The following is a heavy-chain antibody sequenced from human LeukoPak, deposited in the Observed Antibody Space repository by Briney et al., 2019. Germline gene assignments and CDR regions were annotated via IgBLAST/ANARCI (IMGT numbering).Heavy chain of an antibody. CDR3: ARGITYYGSGSYSYYGMDV. CDR2: IYTDGST. J-gene: IGHJ6*02. V-gene: IGHV3-66*01. CDR1: GFTFSSYA. D-gene: IGHD3-10*01. Sequence: GGSLRLSCAASGFTFSSYAMSWVRQAPGKGLEWVSVIYTDGSTYYVDSVRGRFTISRDNSKNTLYLQMNNLRAEDTAVYYCARGITYYGSGSYSYYGMDVWGQGTTVTVSS.